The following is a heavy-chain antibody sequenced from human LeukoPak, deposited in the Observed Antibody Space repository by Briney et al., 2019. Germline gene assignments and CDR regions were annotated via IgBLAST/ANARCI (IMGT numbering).Heavy chain of an antibody. Sequence: SETLSLTCTVSGASISDFHWTWFRQPAGKGLEWIGLIYSSGSPLFNPSLKGRVSMSVDLTKNQLSLKLTSGTAADAAKYYCARKDGDYWGWGTLVTVSS. J-gene: IGHJ4*02. V-gene: IGHV4-4*07. CDR3: ARKDGDY. CDR1: GASISDFH. CDR2: IYSSGSP.